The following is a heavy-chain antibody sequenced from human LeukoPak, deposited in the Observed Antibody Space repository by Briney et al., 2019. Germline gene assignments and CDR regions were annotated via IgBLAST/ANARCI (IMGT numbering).Heavy chain of an antibody. V-gene: IGHV4-34*01. J-gene: IGHJ4*02. CDR1: GGSFSGYY. Sequence: PSETLSLTCAVYGGSFSGYYWSWIRQPPGKGLDWIGEINHSGSTNYNPSPKSRVTISVDTSKNQFSLKLSSVTAAATAVYYCARAGGYCSDGSCYPLDYWGQGTLVTVSS. D-gene: IGHD2-15*01. CDR3: ARAGGYCSDGSCYPLDY. CDR2: INHSGST.